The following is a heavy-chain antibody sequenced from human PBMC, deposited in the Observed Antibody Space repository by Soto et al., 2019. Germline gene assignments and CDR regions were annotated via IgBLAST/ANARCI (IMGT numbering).Heavy chain of an antibody. CDR3: ARRTRFRDFDSPSDYFDS. J-gene: IGHJ4*02. D-gene: IGHD3-9*01. CDR1: GASVRSNSHY. CDR2: VYYSGGT. Sequence: SETLSLTCSVSGASVRSNSHYWSWIRQAPGKGLEWIGYVYYSGGTNYNPSLTSRVTISVDPSKDQFSLRVRSVTAADTAVYFCARRTRFRDFDSPSDYFDSWGKGARVTVS. V-gene: IGHV4-61*01.